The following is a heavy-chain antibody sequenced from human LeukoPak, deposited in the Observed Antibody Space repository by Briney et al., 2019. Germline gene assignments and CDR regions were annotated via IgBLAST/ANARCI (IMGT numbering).Heavy chain of an antibody. CDR2: IGSSGDST. V-gene: IGHV3-23*01. CDR3: AKIPVSYSSGWSTFDY. J-gene: IGHJ4*02. Sequence: PGGSLRLSCAASGFTFSSYAMSWVRQTPGKGLEWVSGIGSSGDSTYYADSVRGRFTISRDNSKNTLFLQMNSLRAEDTAIYYCAKIPVSYSSGWSTFDYWGQGTLVTVSS. D-gene: IGHD6-19*01. CDR1: GFTFSSYA.